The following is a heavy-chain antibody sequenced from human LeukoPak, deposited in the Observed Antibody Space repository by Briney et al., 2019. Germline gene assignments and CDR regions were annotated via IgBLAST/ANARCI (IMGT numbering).Heavy chain of an antibody. J-gene: IGHJ5*02. CDR1: AGSISSYY. CDR2: VYSSEGT. D-gene: IGHD6-25*01. V-gene: IGHV4-59*08. Sequence: SETLSLTCTVSAGSISSYYWSWIRQPPGKGLEWIAYVYSSEGTNFNPSLKSRVSVSLGTSKRQFSLKLRSVTAADTAVYFCARHRAAKGQYNWFDPWGQGTLVTVSS. CDR3: ARHRAAKGQYNWFDP.